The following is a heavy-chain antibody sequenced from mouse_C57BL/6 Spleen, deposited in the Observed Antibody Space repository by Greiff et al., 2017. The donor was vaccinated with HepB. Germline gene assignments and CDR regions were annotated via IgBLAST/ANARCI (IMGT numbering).Heavy chain of an antibody. D-gene: IGHD4-1*01. CDR3: ARYWDGYFDV. J-gene: IGHJ1*03. Sequence: VQLQESGAELARPGASVKMSCKASGYTFTSYTMHWVKQRPGQGLEWIGYINPSSGYTKYNQKFKDKATLTADKSSSTAYMQLSSLTSEDSAVYYCARYWDGYFDVWGTGTTVTVSS. CDR2: INPSSGYT. CDR1: GYTFTSYT. V-gene: IGHV1-4*01.